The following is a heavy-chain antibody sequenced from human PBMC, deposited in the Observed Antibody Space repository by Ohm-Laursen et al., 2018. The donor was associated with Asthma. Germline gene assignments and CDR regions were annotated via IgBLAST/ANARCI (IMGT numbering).Heavy chain of an antibody. J-gene: IGHJ5*02. D-gene: IGHD2/OR15-2a*01. V-gene: IGHV4-61*01. CDR2: IHDSGNT. Sequence: SDTLSLTCPVSGGSVSSGSYYWSWIRQPPGKGLEWIGYIHDSGNTQYNPSLKSRVTISLDTSKRQFSLSLNSASAADTAVYYCARGVVSRTTPNWFDPWGQGTLVTVSS. CDR1: GGSVSSGSYY. CDR3: ARGVVSRTTPNWFDP.